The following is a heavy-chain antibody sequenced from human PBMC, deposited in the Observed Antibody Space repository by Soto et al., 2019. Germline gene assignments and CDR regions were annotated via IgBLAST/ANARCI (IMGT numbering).Heavy chain of an antibody. V-gene: IGHV4-34*01. J-gene: IGHJ6*03. Sequence: SETLSLTCAVYGGSFSGYYWSWIRQPPGKGLEWIGEINHSGSTNYNPSLKSRVTISVDTSKNQFSLKLSSVTAADTAVYYCARNIVVVPAAMWEYYYYYYMDFWGKGTTVTVSS. D-gene: IGHD2-2*01. CDR2: INHSGST. CDR3: ARNIVVVPAAMWEYYYYYYMDF. CDR1: GGSFSGYY.